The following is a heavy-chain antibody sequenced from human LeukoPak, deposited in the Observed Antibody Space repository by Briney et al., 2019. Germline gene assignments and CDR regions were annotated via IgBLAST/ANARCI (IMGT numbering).Heavy chain of an antibody. D-gene: IGHD3-10*01. CDR3: ARGGLNYYGSGSYRKYNWFDP. J-gene: IGHJ5*02. V-gene: IGHV4-34*01. Sequence: SETLSLTCAVYGGSFSGYYWSWIRQPPGKGLEWIGEINHSGSTNYNPSLKSRFTISVDTSKNQFSLKLSSVTAADTAVYYCARGGLNYYGSGSYRKYNWFDPWGQGTLVTVSS. CDR2: INHSGST. CDR1: GGSFSGYY.